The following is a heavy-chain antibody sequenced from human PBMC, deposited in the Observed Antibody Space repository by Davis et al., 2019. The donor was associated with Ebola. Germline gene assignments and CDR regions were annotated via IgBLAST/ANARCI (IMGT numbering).Heavy chain of an antibody. Sequence: GESLKISCAASGFTFSSYAMSWVRQAPGKGLEWVSAISGSGGSTYYADSVKGRFTISRDNSKNTLYLQMNSLRAEDTAVYYCAKDPVYCSGGSCSAYYYYGMDAWGQGTTVTVSS. V-gene: IGHV3-23*01. D-gene: IGHD2-15*01. CDR2: ISGSGGST. CDR1: GFTFSSYA. J-gene: IGHJ6*02. CDR3: AKDPVYCSGGSCSAYYYYGMDA.